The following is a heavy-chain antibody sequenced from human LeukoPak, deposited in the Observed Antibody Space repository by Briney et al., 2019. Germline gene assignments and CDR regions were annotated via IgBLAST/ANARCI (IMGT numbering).Heavy chain of an antibody. CDR3: ARGLNYSDTTGYYPAYMDV. D-gene: IGHD3-22*01. J-gene: IGHJ6*03. CDR1: GGSISSYY. V-gene: IGHV4-34*01. Sequence: SETLSLTCTVSGGSISSYYWSWIRQPPGKGLEWIGEISHSGNSNYNPSLKSRVTISVDTSKNQFSLRLSSLTAADAALYYCARGLNYSDTTGYYPAYMDVWGRGTTVTVSS. CDR2: ISHSGNS.